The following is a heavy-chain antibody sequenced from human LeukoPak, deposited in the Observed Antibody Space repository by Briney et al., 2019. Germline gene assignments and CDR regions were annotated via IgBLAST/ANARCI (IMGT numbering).Heavy chain of an antibody. V-gene: IGHV3-23*01. J-gene: IGHJ3*01. D-gene: IGHD2-8*01. CDR1: GFTFSTHA. CDR3: ARRGGSNGWGAFDV. CDR2: IGGSGEST. Sequence: PGGSLRLSCAASGFTFSTHAMNWVRQAPGKGLEWVSNIGGSGESTYYADSVKGRFTISRDNSKNTVFLQMNSLSRDDTAVYYCARRGGSNGWGAFDVWGLGTTITVSS.